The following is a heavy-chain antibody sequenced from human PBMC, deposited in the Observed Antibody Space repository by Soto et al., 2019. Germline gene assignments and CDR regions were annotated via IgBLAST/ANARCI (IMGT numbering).Heavy chain of an antibody. V-gene: IGHV1-69*01. CDR2: IIPIFGTA. D-gene: IGHD4-4*01. CDR3: ARRKDYSNYEVLAWFDP. CDR1: GGTFSSYA. Sequence: QVQLVQSGAEVKKPGSSVKVSCKASGGTFSSYAISWVRQAPGQGLEWMGGIIPIFGTANYAQKFQGRVTITADESTSTAYMELSSLRSEVTAVSYCARRKDYSNYEVLAWFDPWGQGTLVTVST. J-gene: IGHJ5*02.